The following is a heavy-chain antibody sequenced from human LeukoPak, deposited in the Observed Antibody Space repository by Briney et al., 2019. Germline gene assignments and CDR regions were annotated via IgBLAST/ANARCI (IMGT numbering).Heavy chain of an antibody. Sequence: GESLKISCKGAGYSFTSYWIGWVRQMPGKRLEWMGIIYPGDSDTRYSPSFQGQVTISADKSVSTAYLQWSSLKASDTAMYYCARLERGVITFFDYWGQGTLVTVSS. CDR3: ARLERGVITFFDY. CDR1: GYSFTSYW. V-gene: IGHV5-51*01. CDR2: IYPGDSDT. D-gene: IGHD3-10*01. J-gene: IGHJ4*02.